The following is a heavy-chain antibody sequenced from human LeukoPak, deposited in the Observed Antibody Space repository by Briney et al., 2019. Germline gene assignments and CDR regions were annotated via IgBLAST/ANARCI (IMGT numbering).Heavy chain of an antibody. CDR3: ARRGVDTAAGADY. CDR1: GYTFTSYG. J-gene: IGHJ4*02. V-gene: IGHV1-69*05. CDR2: IIPIFGTA. D-gene: IGHD5-18*01. Sequence: SVKVSCKASGYTFTSYGISWVRQAPGQGLEWMGGIIPIFGTANYAQKFQGRVTMTRDMSTSTVYMELSSLRSEDTAVYYCARRGVDTAAGADYWGQGTLVTVSS.